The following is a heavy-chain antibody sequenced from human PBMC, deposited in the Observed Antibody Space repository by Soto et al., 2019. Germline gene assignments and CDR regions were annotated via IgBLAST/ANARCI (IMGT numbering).Heavy chain of an antibody. CDR1: GFTFSIYW. V-gene: IGHV3-7*01. Sequence: GGSLRLSCAASGFTFSIYWMSWVRHAPGKGLEWVANIKQDGSEKYYVDSVKGRFTISRDNAKNSLYLQMNSLRAEDTAVYYCARDSLLSPFIQLWSGASAAFDIWGQGTMVTVSS. J-gene: IGHJ3*02. CDR3: ARDSLLSPFIQLWSGASAAFDI. CDR2: IKQDGSEK. D-gene: IGHD5-18*01.